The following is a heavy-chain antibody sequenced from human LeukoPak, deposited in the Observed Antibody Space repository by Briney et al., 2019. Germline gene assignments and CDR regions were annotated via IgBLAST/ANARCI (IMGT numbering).Heavy chain of an antibody. CDR3: ARGKARYYYYYMDV. CDR2: INHSGST. Sequence: SETLSLTCAVYGGSFSGYYWSWIRQPPGKGLEWIGEINHSGSTNYNPTLKSRVTISVDTSKNQFSLKLSSVTAADTAVYYCARGKARYYYYYMDVWGKGTTVTVSS. CDR1: GGSFSGYY. V-gene: IGHV4-34*01. J-gene: IGHJ6*03.